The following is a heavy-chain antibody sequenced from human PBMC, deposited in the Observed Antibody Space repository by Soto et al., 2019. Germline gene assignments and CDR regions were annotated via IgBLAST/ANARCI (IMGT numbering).Heavy chain of an antibody. CDR3: AGRRPPTYYFDY. CDR2: IYHSGST. J-gene: IGHJ4*02. CDR1: GGSISSSNW. V-gene: IGHV4-4*02. Sequence: QVQLQESGPGLVKPSGTLSLTCAVSGGSISSSNWWSWVRQPPGKGLEWIGEIYHSGSTNYNPSLMSRVTISVDKAQNQFSLTLSSVTAADTAVYYCAGRRPPTYYFDYWGQGTLVTVSS.